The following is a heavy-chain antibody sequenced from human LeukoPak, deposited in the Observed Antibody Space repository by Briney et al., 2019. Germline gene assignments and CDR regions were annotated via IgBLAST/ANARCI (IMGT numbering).Heavy chain of an antibody. D-gene: IGHD4-17*01. J-gene: IGHJ4*02. CDR2: INAGNGNT. Sequence: ASVKVSCKASGYTFTTYAMHWVRQAPGQRLEWMGWINAGNGNTKYSQKFQGRVTITSDTSASTAYMELSSLRSEVTAVYYCARPDYGDTPPRYWGQGTLVTVSS. CDR1: GYTFTTYA. V-gene: IGHV1-3*01. CDR3: ARPDYGDTPPRY.